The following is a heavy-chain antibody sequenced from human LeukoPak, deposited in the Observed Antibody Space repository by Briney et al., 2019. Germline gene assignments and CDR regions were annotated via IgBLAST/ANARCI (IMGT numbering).Heavy chain of an antibody. CDR2: VSGSGDST. CDR3: AKSYNYGSGSYYNHFDS. V-gene: IGHV3-23*01. D-gene: IGHD3-10*01. Sequence: LPGGCLRLSCAASGFTFSSCAMSWVRQAPGKGLEWVATVSGSGDSTYYADSVKGRFTLSRDNSKNTLSLQMNSLRAEDTALYYCAKSYNYGSGSYYNHFDSWGQGTLVTVSS. CDR1: GFTFSSCA. J-gene: IGHJ4*02.